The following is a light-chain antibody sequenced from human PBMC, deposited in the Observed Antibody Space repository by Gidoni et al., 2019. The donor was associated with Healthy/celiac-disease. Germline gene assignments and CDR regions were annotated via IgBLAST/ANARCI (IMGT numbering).Light chain of an antibody. J-gene: IGLJ3*02. CDR2: EVS. CDR3: SSYAGSNNWV. Sequence: QSALTQPPSASGSPGQSVTISCTGTSSDVGGYNYVSWYQQLPGKAPKLMIYEVSKRPSGVPDRFSCSKSGNTASLTVSGLQAEDEADYYCSSYAGSNNWVFGGGTKLTVL. CDR1: SSDVGGYNY. V-gene: IGLV2-8*01.